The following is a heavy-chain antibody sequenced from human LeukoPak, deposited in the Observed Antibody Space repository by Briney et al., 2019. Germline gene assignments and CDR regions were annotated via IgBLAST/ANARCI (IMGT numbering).Heavy chain of an antibody. Sequence: GNYLMLSCKGSGYSFTSYGLGWVRQMTGECLEWMGLIYPGGSDTSYSASFQGQDTISADKSISTAYLQWSSLKASDTAMYYCAISPSSGWYDWGQGTLVTVSS. CDR2: IYPGGSDT. CDR1: GYSFTSYG. J-gene: IGHJ4*02. V-gene: IGHV5-51*01. CDR3: AISPSSGWYD. D-gene: IGHD6-19*01.